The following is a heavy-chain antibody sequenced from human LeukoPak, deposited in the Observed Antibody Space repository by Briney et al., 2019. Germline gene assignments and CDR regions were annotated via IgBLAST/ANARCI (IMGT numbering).Heavy chain of an antibody. Sequence: GGSLRLSCAASAFSLNAYNMNWVRQVPGKGLEWVSSISYAGTYIYYADSVKGRFTISRDNAQNSLYLQMNSLRAEDTAIYYCVRDRGTYRPIDYWGQGTLVTVSS. D-gene: IGHD1-26*01. CDR2: ISYAGTYI. J-gene: IGHJ4*02. CDR3: VRDRGTYRPIDY. CDR1: AFSLNAYN. V-gene: IGHV3-21*04.